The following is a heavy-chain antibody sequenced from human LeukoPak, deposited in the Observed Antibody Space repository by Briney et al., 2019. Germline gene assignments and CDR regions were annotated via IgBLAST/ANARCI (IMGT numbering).Heavy chain of an antibody. V-gene: IGHV3-23*01. Sequence: GGSLRLSCAASGFIFSSYAMSWARQAPGKGLEWVSGIRGSGGSTYYADSVKGRFTISRDKSKNTLYLQMNSLRAEDTAVYYCAKERGNGYNYNFDYWGQGTLVTVSS. D-gene: IGHD5-24*01. CDR2: IRGSGGST. J-gene: IGHJ4*02. CDR1: GFIFSSYA. CDR3: AKERGNGYNYNFDY.